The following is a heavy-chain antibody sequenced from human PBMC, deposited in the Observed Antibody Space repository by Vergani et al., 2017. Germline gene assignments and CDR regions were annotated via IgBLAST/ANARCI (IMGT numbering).Heavy chain of an antibody. CDR1: GFTFSTYA. D-gene: IGHD1-14*01. J-gene: IGHJ5*02. V-gene: IGHV3-23*01. CDR2: ISSDGGST. Sequence: EVQLLESGGGLVQPGGSLRLSCAASGFTFSTYAMTWVRQAPGKGLEWVSTISSDGGSTYYADSLKGRFTISRDNSKNTLYLQMNSLRAEDTAVYYCARALYPDAWGQGTLVTVSS. CDR3: ARALYPDA.